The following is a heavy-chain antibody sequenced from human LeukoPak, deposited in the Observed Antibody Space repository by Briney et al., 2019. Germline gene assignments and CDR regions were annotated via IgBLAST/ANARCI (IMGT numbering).Heavy chain of an antibody. CDR2: ISGSGGST. V-gene: IGHV3-23*01. Sequence: GGSLRLSCAGSGFTFSDFWMTWVRQTPGKGLEWVSAISGSGGSTYYADSVKGRFTISRDNSKNTLYLQMNSLRAEDTAVYYCAKVSIFGVVEFFDYWGQGTLVTVSS. CDR3: AKVSIFGVVEFFDY. D-gene: IGHD3-3*01. CDR1: GFTFSDFW. J-gene: IGHJ4*02.